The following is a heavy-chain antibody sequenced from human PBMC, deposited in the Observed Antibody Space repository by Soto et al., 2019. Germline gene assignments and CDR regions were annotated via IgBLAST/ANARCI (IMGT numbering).Heavy chain of an antibody. Sequence: GESLKISCKGSGYSFTSYWIGWVRQMPGKGLEWMGIIYPGDSDTRYSPSFQGQVTISADKSISTAYLQWSSLKASDTAMYYCARLSALYYDYIWGSYRYSAFDIWGQGTMVTVSS. CDR2: IYPGDSDT. J-gene: IGHJ3*02. CDR3: ARLSALYYDYIWGSYRYSAFDI. D-gene: IGHD3-16*02. V-gene: IGHV5-51*01. CDR1: GYSFTSYW.